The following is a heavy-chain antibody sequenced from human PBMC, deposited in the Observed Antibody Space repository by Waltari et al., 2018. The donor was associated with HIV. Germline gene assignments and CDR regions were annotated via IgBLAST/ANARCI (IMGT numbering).Heavy chain of an antibody. V-gene: IGHV3-33*01. Sequence: QVQVVQSGGGVVQPGRSLRLSCAGAGFTFSRYGLHWVRPAPGKGLEWVALIWYDGSNKYYADSVKGRFAISRDNSKNTVYLQMNSLRAEDTAVYYCARDRSSSWYGKDYYYFGMDVWGQGTTVTVSS. D-gene: IGHD6-13*01. J-gene: IGHJ6*02. CDR2: IWYDGSNK. CDR3: ARDRSSSWYGKDYYYFGMDV. CDR1: GFTFSRYG.